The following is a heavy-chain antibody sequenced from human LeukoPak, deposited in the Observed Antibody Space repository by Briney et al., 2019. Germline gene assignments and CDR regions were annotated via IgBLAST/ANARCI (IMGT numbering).Heavy chain of an antibody. D-gene: IGHD6-13*01. V-gene: IGHV3-7*01. CDR3: ARSGRAAADY. J-gene: IGHJ4*02. CDR1: GFTFSSYW. Sequence: GGSLRLSCVGSGFTFSSYWMTWVRQAPGKGLEWVANIKDDGSEKYSVDSVKGRFTISRGNAKNLLYLQMSSLRAEDTAVYYCARSGRAAADYWGQGTLVTVSS. CDR2: IKDDGSEK.